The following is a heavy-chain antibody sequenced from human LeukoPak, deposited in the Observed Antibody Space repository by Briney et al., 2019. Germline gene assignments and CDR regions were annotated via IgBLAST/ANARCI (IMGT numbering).Heavy chain of an antibody. Sequence: PGGSLRLSCAASGFDFKTYTMNWVRQAPGKGLEWVASISSTATYIFYADSVKGRFTISRDNAKSSLYLQMNSLRAEDTAVYYCARVPIYLFVRHGSGAFDIWGQGTMVTVSS. D-gene: IGHD6-6*01. CDR1: GFDFKTYT. J-gene: IGHJ3*02. CDR2: ISSTATYI. CDR3: ARVPIYLFVRHGSGAFDI. V-gene: IGHV3-21*01.